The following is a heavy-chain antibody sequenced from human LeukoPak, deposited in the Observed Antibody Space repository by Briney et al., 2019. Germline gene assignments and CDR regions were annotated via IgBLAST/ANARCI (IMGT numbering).Heavy chain of an antibody. J-gene: IGHJ4*02. Sequence: ASVKVSCKASRYIFTGYYMRWVRQAPGQGLEWMGWINPNSGGTNYAQKFQGRVTMTRDTSISTAYMELSRLRSDDTAVYYCARYNWNSYLFDYWGQGTLVTVSS. CDR3: ARYNWNSYLFDY. CDR2: INPNSGGT. D-gene: IGHD1-7*01. V-gene: IGHV1-2*02. CDR1: RYIFTGYY.